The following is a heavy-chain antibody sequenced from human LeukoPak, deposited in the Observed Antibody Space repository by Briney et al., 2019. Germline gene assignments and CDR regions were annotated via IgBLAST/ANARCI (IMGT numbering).Heavy chain of an antibody. CDR3: ARDITKVGATLQAY. Sequence: ASVKVSCKASGYTFTDYYMHWVRRAPGQGLEWLAWINPKNGGTNYAHKFQDRVTLTRDTSINTAYMEVTRLRSDDTAVYFCARDITKVGATLQAYWGQGTLVTASS. J-gene: IGHJ4*02. D-gene: IGHD1-26*01. CDR1: GYTFTDYY. V-gene: IGHV1-2*02. CDR2: INPKNGGT.